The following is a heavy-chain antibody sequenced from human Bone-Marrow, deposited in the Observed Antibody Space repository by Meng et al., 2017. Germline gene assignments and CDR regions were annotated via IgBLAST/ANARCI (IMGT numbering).Heavy chain of an antibody. Sequence: VTVLTVVVEVKTPGSLGTGSCKASGGTFNTYTISWVRQAPGQGLEWMGGVIPIFDKANYAQKFQGRVTITADESTSTVYMELSSLRSEDTAVYYCARDFRDGDYVGVWFDPWGQGTLVTVSS. D-gene: IGHD4-17*01. CDR2: VIPIFDKA. V-gene: IGHV1-69*01. J-gene: IGHJ5*02. CDR3: ARDFRDGDYVGVWFDP. CDR1: GGTFNTYT.